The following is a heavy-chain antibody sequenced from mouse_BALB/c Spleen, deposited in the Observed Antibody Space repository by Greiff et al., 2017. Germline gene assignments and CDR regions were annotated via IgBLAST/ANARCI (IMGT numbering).Heavy chain of an antibody. D-gene: IGHD2-1*01. Sequence: VKLQQSGPQLVRPGASVKISCKASGYSFTSYWMHWVKQRPGQGLEWIGMIDPSDSETRLNQKFKDKATLTVDKSSSTAYMQLSSPTSEDSAVYYCARYRYGNWDFDYWGQGTTLTVSS. CDR3: ARYRYGNWDFDY. CDR2: IDPSDSET. CDR1: GYSFTSYW. J-gene: IGHJ2*01. V-gene: IGHV1S126*01.